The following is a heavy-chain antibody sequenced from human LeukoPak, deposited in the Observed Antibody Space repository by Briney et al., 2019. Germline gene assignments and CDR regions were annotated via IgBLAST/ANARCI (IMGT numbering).Heavy chain of an antibody. CDR3: ARDPAVTTFPYFDY. D-gene: IGHD4-17*01. CDR2: ISYDGSNK. V-gene: IGHV3-30-3*01. CDR1: GFTFSSYA. J-gene: IGHJ4*02. Sequence: GGSLRLSCAASGFTFSSYAMHWVRQAPGKGLEWVAVISYDGSNKYYADSVKGQFTISRDNSKNTLYLQMNSLRAEDTAVYYCARDPAVTTFPYFDYWGQGTLVTVSS.